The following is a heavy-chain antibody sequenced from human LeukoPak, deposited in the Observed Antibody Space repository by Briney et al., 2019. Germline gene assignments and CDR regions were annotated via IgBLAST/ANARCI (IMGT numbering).Heavy chain of an antibody. CDR2: VSSDGGIK. CDR3: ARDSETTPIHVLGY. J-gene: IGHJ4*02. CDR1: GFTFTNYV. Sequence: GSLRLSCVVSGFTFTNYVVHWVRQAPGKGLEWVTLVSSDGGIKYYADSAKGRFSVSRDISKNTLYLQMNSLRVDDTAVYYCARDSETTPIHVLGYWGQGTLVTVSS. V-gene: IGHV3-30-3*01. D-gene: IGHD2-15*01.